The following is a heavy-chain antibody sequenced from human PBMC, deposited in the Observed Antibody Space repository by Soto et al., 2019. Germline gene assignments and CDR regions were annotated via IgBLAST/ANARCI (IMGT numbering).Heavy chain of an antibody. Sequence: GGSLRLSCAASGFTFSSYAMHWVRQAPGKGLEWVAVISYDGSNKYYADSVKGRFTISRDNSKNTLYLQMNSLRAEDTAVYYCARVQGDSSSWYIRYWYFDLWGRGTLVTVSS. D-gene: IGHD6-13*01. V-gene: IGHV3-30-3*01. J-gene: IGHJ2*01. CDR1: GFTFSSYA. CDR3: ARVQGDSSSWYIRYWYFDL. CDR2: ISYDGSNK.